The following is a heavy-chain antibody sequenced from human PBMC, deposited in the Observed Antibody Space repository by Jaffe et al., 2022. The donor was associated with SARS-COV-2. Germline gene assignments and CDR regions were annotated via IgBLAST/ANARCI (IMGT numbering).Heavy chain of an antibody. CDR1: GGSLSSYY. Sequence: QVQLQESGPGLVKPSETLSLTCTVSGGSLSSYYWSWVRQPPGKGLEWIGYIYYIGSTNYNPSLKSRVTISIDTSKNQFSLRLTSVTAADTAVYYCARVGLWASYPQFDYWGQGTLVTVSS. CDR2: IYYIGST. CDR3: ARVGLWASYPQFDY. J-gene: IGHJ4*02. V-gene: IGHV4-59*01. D-gene: IGHD1-26*01.